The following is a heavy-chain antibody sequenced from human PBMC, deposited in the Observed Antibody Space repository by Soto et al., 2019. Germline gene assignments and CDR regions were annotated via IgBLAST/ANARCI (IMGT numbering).Heavy chain of an antibody. CDR1: GFTFSSYA. V-gene: IGHV3-23*01. Sequence: GGSLRLSCAASGFTFSSYAMSWVRQAPGKGLEWVSAISGSGGSTYYADSVKGRFTISRDNSKNTPYLQMNSLRAEDTAVYYCAKIGPTYDFWSGYYDNWFDPWGQGTLVTVSS. D-gene: IGHD3-3*01. CDR3: AKIGPTYDFWSGYYDNWFDP. J-gene: IGHJ5*02. CDR2: ISGSGGST.